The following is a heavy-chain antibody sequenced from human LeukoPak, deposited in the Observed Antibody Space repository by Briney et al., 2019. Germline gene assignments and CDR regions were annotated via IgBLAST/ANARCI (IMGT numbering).Heavy chain of an antibody. CDR2: INPSGGST. CDR1: GYTFTSYY. J-gene: IGHJ4*02. Sequence: ASVKVSCKASGYTFTSYYMHWVRQAPGQGLEWMGIINPSGGSTSYARKFQGRVTMTRDMSTSTVYMELSSLRSEDTAVYYCARGSPGYSGSYYSEDYFDYWGQGTLVTVSS. D-gene: IGHD1-26*01. CDR3: ARGSPGYSGSYYSEDYFDY. V-gene: IGHV1-46*01.